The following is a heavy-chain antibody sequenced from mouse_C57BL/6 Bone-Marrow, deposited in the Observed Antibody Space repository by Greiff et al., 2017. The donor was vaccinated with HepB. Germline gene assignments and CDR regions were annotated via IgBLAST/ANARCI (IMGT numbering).Heavy chain of an antibody. J-gene: IGHJ2*01. D-gene: IGHD2-4*01. CDR2: IRNKANGYTT. Sequence: VQLKESGGGLVQPGGSLSLSCAASGFTFTDYYMSWVRQPPGKALEWLGFIRNKANGYTTEYSASVKGRFTISRDNSQSILYLQMNALRAEDSATYYCARSLYYDYDVDYWGQGTTLTVSS. CDR3: ARSLYYDYDVDY. CDR1: GFTFTDYY. V-gene: IGHV7-3*01.